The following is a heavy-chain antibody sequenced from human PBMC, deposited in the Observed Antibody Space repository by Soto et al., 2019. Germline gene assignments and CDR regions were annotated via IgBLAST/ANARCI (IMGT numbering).Heavy chain of an antibody. CDR1: GGTFSSYA. J-gene: IGHJ6*02. Sequence: SVKVSCKASGGTFSSYAISWVRQAPGQGLEWMGGIIPIFGTANYAQKFQGRVMITADEPTSTAYMELSSLRSEDTAVYYCAREGANVEMATTYGMDVWGQGTTVTVSS. V-gene: IGHV1-69*13. D-gene: IGHD1-1*01. CDR3: AREGANVEMATTYGMDV. CDR2: IIPIFGTA.